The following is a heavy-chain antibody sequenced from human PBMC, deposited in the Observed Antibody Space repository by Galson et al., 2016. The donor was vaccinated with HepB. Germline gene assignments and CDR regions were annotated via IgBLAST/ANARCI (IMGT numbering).Heavy chain of an antibody. J-gene: IGHJ4*02. CDR1: GFIFSSYA. CDR2: VSGSGGNT. D-gene: IGHD2-15*01. CDR3: AKARRAYCSGGSCIIDS. V-gene: IGHV3-23*01. Sequence: SLRLSCAASGFIFSSYAMKWFRQAPGNGLDWVSTVSGSGGNTYYADSGQGRFTISRDNSRDTLYLQMNSLRAEDTAVYYCAKARRAYCSGGSCIIDSWGQGTLVTVSS.